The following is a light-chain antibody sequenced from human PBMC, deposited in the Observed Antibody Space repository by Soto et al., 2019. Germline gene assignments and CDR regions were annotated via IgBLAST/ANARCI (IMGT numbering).Light chain of an antibody. Sequence: DIQMTQSPSTLSASVGDRVTITCRASQSISSWLAWYQQKQGKAPKXXIYDASSLESGVPSRFSGSGSGTEFTLTISSLQPDDFATYYCQQYDSYPLTFGGGTKVDIK. CDR2: DAS. V-gene: IGKV1-5*01. CDR3: QQYDSYPLT. CDR1: QSISSW. J-gene: IGKJ4*01.